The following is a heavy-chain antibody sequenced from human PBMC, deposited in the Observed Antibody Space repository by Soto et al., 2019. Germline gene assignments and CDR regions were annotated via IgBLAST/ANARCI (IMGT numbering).Heavy chain of an antibody. Sequence: PAGSLTLSCATSGFSFDDYNMHWVRQAPGKGLEWISFISWNGGNTFYADSVQGLFIMSSDTSKKSVSLQIARPNSEDTGLFCGAGGTLCYRLSLDVWGQGNTVTVSS. V-gene: IGHV3-43*01. CDR1: GFSFDDYN. CDR2: ISWNGGNT. CDR3: AGGTLCYRLSLDV. J-gene: IGHJ6*02. D-gene: IGHD3-16*02.